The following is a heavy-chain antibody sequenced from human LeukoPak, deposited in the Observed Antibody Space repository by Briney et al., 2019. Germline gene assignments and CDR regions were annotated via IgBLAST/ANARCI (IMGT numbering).Heavy chain of an antibody. J-gene: IGHJ4*02. D-gene: IGHD2-8*01. V-gene: IGHV4-31*03. CDR2: IYYSGST. CDR3: ARMGTNGFLETDY. CDR1: GGFISSGCYY. Sequence: MTSETLSLTRTVSGGFISSGCYYWSWIRQHPGKGLEWIGYIYYSGSTYYNPSLKSRVTISVDTSKNQFSLKLSSVTAADTAVYYCARMGTNGFLETDYWGQGTLVTVSS.